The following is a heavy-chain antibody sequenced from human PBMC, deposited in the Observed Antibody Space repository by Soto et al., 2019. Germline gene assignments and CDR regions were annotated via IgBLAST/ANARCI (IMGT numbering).Heavy chain of an antibody. D-gene: IGHD2-2*01. V-gene: IGHV3-15*07. J-gene: IGHJ6*02. Sequence: EVQLVESGGGLVKPGGSLRLSCAASGFTFSNAWMNWVRQAPGKGLEWVGRIKSKTDGGTTDYAAPVKGRFTISRDDSKNTLYLQMNSLKTEDTAVYYCTTVGNLGYCSSTSCYDFYYYGMDVWGQGTTVTVSS. CDR3: TTVGNLGYCSSTSCYDFYYYGMDV. CDR2: IKSKTDGGTT. CDR1: GFTFSNAW.